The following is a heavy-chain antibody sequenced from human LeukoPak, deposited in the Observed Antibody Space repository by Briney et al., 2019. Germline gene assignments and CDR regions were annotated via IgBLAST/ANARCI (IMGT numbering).Heavy chain of an antibody. CDR1: GFTFSSYS. J-gene: IGHJ5*02. CDR2: ISSSSSTI. D-gene: IGHD4-17*01. Sequence: GGSLRLSCAASGFTFSSYSMNWVRQAPGKGLEWVSYISSSSSTIYYADSVKGRFTISRDNAKNSLYLQMNSLSAEHTVVYSSATPSRITTVTAFDHWGQGNLVHVSS. V-gene: IGHV3-48*01. CDR3: ATPSRITTVTAFDH.